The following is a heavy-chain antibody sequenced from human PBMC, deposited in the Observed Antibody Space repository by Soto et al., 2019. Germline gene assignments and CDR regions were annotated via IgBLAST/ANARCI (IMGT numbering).Heavy chain of an antibody. Sequence: QVQLVQSGAEVKKPRASVKVSCKTAGYTFTNYDINWVRQASGQGLEWMGWLTPNNGDTGIAQKFRGRLSMTRNTSISTAYMELSSLRSDDSAVYYCARENGDFDYWGQGSQVTVSS. CDR1: GYTFTNYD. J-gene: IGHJ4*02. D-gene: IGHD4-17*01. CDR3: ARENGDFDY. V-gene: IGHV1-8*01. CDR2: LTPNNGDT.